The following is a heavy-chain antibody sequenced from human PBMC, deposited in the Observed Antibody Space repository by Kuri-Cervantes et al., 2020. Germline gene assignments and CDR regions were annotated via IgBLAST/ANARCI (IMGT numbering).Heavy chain of an antibody. D-gene: IGHD6-13*01. V-gene: IGHV4-59*01. J-gene: IGHJ3*02. CDR2: IYYSGST. Sequence: SETLSLTCTVSGGSISSYYWSWIRQPPGKGLEWIGYIYYSGSTNYNPSLKSRVTISVDTSKNQFSLKLSSVTAADTAVYYCARGGLVRAGDAFYIWGQGTMVTVSS. CDR3: ARGGLVRAGDAFYI. CDR1: GGSISSYY.